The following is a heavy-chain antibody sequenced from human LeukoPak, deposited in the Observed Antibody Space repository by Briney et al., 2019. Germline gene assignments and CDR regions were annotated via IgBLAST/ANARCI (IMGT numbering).Heavy chain of an antibody. CDR3: TTGGYYDSSGYYYGGYFQH. V-gene: IGHV3-15*01. D-gene: IGHD3-22*01. J-gene: IGHJ1*01. CDR2: IKSKTDGGTT. CDR1: GFTFSNAW. Sequence: GGSLRLSCAASGFTFSNAWMSWVRQAPGKGLEWGGRIKSKTDGGTTDYAGPVKGRLTISRDDSKNTLYLQMNSLKTEDTAVYYCTTGGYYDSSGYYYGGYFQHWGQGTLVTVSS.